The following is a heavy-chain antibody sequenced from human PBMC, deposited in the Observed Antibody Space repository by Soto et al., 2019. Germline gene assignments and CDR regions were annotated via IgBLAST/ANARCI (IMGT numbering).Heavy chain of an antibody. V-gene: IGHV3-30-3*01. CDR2: ISYDGSNK. CDR3: ARETSGSFRSPLDY. J-gene: IGHJ4*02. CDR1: GFTFSSYA. Sequence: GGSLRLSCAASGFTFSSYAMHWVRQAPGKGLEWVAVISYDGSNKYYADSVKGRFTISRDNSKNTLYLQMNSLRAEDTAVYYCARETSGSFRSPLDYWGQGTLVTVSS. D-gene: IGHD1-26*01.